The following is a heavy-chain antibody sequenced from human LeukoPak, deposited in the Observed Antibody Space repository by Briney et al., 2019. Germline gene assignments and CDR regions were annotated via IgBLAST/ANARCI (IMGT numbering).Heavy chain of an antibody. CDR1: GFTFSDYY. CDR2: IDSRGSTT. CDR3: ARGGVTYYDFWSGYYSNTYFDY. D-gene: IGHD3-3*01. V-gene: IGHV3-11*01. Sequence: GGSLRLSCAASGFTFSDYYMSWIRQAPGKGLDWISYIDSRGSTTYYADSVKGRFTISRDNAKNSLYLQMNSLRAEDTAVYYCARGGVTYYDFWSGYYSNTYFDYWGQGTLVTVSS. J-gene: IGHJ4*02.